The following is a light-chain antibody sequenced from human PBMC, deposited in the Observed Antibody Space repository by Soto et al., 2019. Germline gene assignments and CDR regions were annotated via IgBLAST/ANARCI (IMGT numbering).Light chain of an antibody. CDR2: AAS. Sequence: EVVLTQSPGTVSLSPGERATLSCRANESVTSNYLAWYQQKPGQAPRLLIYAASSRAAGIPDRFSGSGSGTDFTLSISRVESEDFAVYYCQHYGRSVPWTFGQGTKVEIK. CDR3: QHYGRSVPWT. V-gene: IGKV3-20*01. CDR1: ESVTSNY. J-gene: IGKJ1*01.